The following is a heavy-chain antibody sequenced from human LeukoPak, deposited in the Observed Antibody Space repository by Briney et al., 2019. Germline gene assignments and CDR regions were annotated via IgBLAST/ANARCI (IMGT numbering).Heavy chain of an antibody. J-gene: IGHJ4*02. CDR3: ARDTAFAMVRGAISFDY. Sequence: ASVKVSCKASGYTFTSYGISWVRQAPGQGLEWMGWISAYNGNTNYAQKLQGRVTMTTDTSTSTAYMELRSLRSDDTAVYYCARDTAFAMVRGAISFDYWGQGTLVTVSS. D-gene: IGHD3-10*01. V-gene: IGHV1-18*01. CDR1: GYTFTSYG. CDR2: ISAYNGNT.